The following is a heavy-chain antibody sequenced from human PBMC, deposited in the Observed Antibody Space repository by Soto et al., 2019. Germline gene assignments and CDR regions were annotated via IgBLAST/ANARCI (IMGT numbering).Heavy chain of an antibody. CDR3: ARGGSTMIAAV. CDR2: ISAYNGNT. J-gene: IGHJ4*02. V-gene: IGHV1-18*01. D-gene: IGHD3-22*01. CDR1: GYTFTSYG. Sequence: QVQMVQSGAEVKKPGASVKVSCKASGYTFTSYGISWVRQAPGQGLEWMGWISAYNGNTNYAQKFQGRVTMTTDTHTSTAYMKLRSLRSDDTAVYYWARGGSTMIAAVWGQGTLVTVSS.